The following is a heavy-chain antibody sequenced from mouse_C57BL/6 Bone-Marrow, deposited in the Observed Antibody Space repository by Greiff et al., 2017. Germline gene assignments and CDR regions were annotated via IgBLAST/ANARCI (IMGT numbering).Heavy chain of an antibody. CDR3: ARIAY. CDR2: IDPENGDT. CDR1: GFNIKDDY. Sequence: EVKLQESGAELVRPGASVKLSCTASGFNIKDDYMHWVKQRPEQGLEWIGWIDPENGDTEYASKFQGKATITVDTSSNTAYLQLSSLTSEDTAGYYYARIAYWGQGTLVTVSA. J-gene: IGHJ3*01. V-gene: IGHV14-4*01.